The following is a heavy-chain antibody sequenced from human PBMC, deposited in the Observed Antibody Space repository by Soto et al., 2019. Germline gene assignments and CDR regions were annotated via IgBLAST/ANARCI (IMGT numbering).Heavy chain of an antibody. CDR2: MSGLGGST. Sequence: EVQLLESGGGLVQPGGSLRLSCTASGFTFSAYSMSWVRQAPGKGLEWVSGMSGLGGSTYYADSVKGRFIISRDNSKNTLYLQMHSLRVEDTAVYYCAKSNADTWQQYFFDYWGQGTRLPVSS. J-gene: IGHJ4*02. V-gene: IGHV3-23*01. CDR3: AKSNADTWQQYFFDY. CDR1: GFTFSAYS. D-gene: IGHD2-8*01.